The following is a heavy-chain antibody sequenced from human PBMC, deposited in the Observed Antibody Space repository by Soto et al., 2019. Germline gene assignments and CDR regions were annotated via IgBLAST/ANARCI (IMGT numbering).Heavy chain of an antibody. J-gene: IGHJ4*02. Sequence: PGGSLRLSCAASGFTFSSYGMSWVRQAPGKGLEWVSSISGSGGSTYYADPVKGRFTISRDNSKNTLYLQMSSLRAEDTAVYYCANRNDYGSGSYFPFDHWGQGTLVTVSS. CDR1: GFTFSSYG. V-gene: IGHV3-23*01. CDR3: ANRNDYGSGSYFPFDH. D-gene: IGHD3-10*01. CDR2: ISGSGGST.